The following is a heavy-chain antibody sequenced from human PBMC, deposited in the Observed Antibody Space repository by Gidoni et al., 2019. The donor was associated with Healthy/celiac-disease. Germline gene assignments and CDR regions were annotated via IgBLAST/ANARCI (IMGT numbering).Heavy chain of an antibody. J-gene: IGHJ4*02. CDR2: ISGSGGST. CDR3: AKKVVVAATPEYYFDY. V-gene: IGHV3-23*01. D-gene: IGHD2-15*01. CDR1: GFTFSSYA. Sequence: EVQLLESGGGLVQPGGSLRLSCAASGFTFSSYAMSWVRQAPGKGLEWVSAISGSGGSTYYADSVKGRFTISRDNSKNTLYQQMNSLRAEDTAVYYCAKKVVVAATPEYYFDYWGQGTLVTVSS.